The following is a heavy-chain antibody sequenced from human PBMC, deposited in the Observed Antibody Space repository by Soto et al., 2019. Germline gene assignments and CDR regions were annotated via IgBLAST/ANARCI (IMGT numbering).Heavy chain of an antibody. CDR1: GGTFSSYA. CDR2: IIPIFGTA. J-gene: IGHJ6*02. Sequence: QVQLVQSGAEVQKPGSSVKVSCKASGGTFSSYAISWVRQAPGQGLEWMGGIIPIFGTANYAQKFQGRVTNPADESTRTAYMELSSLRSKATAVYYCARPRTGKRWRLQLVLPYYYYYGMDVWGQGTTVTVSS. CDR3: ARPRTGKRWRLQLVLPYYYYYGMDV. V-gene: IGHV1-69*01. D-gene: IGHD6-13*01.